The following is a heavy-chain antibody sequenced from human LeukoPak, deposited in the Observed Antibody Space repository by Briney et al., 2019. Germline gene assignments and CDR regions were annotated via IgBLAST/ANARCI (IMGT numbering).Heavy chain of an antibody. CDR3: ITGERNDYNLIFES. Sequence: GGSLRLSCEGSGFSVNDTWMTWVRQAPGRGLEWVGRIKSNYDGAVRDYAAPVRGRSTISRDDSKNTLYLQMNSLKIEDTAVYYCITGERNDYNLIFESWGQGTLVTVSS. V-gene: IGHV3-15*01. CDR1: GFSVNDTW. J-gene: IGHJ4*02. D-gene: IGHD5-24*01. CDR2: IKSNYDGAVR.